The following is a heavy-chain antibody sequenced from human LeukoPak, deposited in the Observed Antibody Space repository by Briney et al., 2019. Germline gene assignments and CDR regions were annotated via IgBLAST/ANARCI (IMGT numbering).Heavy chain of an antibody. V-gene: IGHV3-33*01. Sequence: GGSLRLSCGASGFTFSSYGMHWVRQAPGKGLVWVAVIWYDGSNKYYADSVKGRFTISRDNSKNTLYLQMNSLRAEDTAVYYCARDRSSGWPKYYFDYWGQGTLVTVSS. CDR1: GFTFSSYG. D-gene: IGHD6-19*01. J-gene: IGHJ4*02. CDR3: ARDRSSGWPKYYFDY. CDR2: IWYDGSNK.